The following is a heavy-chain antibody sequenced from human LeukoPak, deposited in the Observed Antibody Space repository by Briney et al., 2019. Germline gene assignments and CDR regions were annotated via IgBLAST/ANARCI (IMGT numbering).Heavy chain of an antibody. D-gene: IGHD1-26*01. CDR1: GFTFSSFD. CDR2: ISYDGSNK. Sequence: PGGSLRLSCAASGFTFSSFDMHWVRQAPGKGLEWVAVISYDGSNKYYGESVKGRFTISRDNSKSTLYLQMNRLSIEDTAVYYCAKDRGNSGPLDYWGQGILVTVSS. V-gene: IGHV3-30*18. J-gene: IGHJ4*02. CDR3: AKDRGNSGPLDY.